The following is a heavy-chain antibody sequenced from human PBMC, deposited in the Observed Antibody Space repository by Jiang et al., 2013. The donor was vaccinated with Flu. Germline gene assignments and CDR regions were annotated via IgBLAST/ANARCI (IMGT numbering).Heavy chain of an antibody. Sequence: YYADSVKGRFTISRDNSKNKVYLQMNSLRAEDTAVYYCAKKGYDSSGYYSFFDYWGQGTLVTVSS. D-gene: IGHD3-22*01. J-gene: IGHJ4*02. V-gene: IGHV3-23*01. CDR3: AKKGYDSSGYYSFFDY.